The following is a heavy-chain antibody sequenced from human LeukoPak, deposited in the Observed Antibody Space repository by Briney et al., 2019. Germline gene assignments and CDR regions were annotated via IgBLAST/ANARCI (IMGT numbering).Heavy chain of an antibody. D-gene: IGHD1-26*01. J-gene: IGHJ4*02. CDR1: GGSISSYY. CDR3: ASHPAGPSASIDY. V-gene: IGHV4-59*08. Sequence: SETLSLTCTVSGGSISSYYWSWLRPPPGKGLEWIGYIYYSGSTNYNPSLKSRVTISVDTSKNQFSLKLSSVTAADTAVYYCASHPAGPSASIDYWGQGTLVTVSS. CDR2: IYYSGST.